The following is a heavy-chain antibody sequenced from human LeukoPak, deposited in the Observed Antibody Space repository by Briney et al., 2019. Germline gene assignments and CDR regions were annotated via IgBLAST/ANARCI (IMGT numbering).Heavy chain of an antibody. J-gene: IGHJ3*02. CDR3: ARPGRSSGWYGSYAFDI. CDR1: GGSISSSSYY. V-gene: IGHV4-39*01. D-gene: IGHD6-19*01. Sequence: SETLSLTCTVSGGSISSSSYYWGWIRQPPGKGLEWNGSIYYSGSTYYNPSLKSRVTISVDTSKNQFSLKLSSVTAADTAVYYCARPGRSSGWYGSYAFDIWGQGTMVTVSS. CDR2: IYYSGST.